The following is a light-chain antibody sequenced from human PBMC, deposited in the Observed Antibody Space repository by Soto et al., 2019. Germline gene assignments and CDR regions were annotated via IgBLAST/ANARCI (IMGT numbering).Light chain of an antibody. CDR3: LQDYTYPFT. Sequence: AIHMTQSPSSLSASVRNRDTITCRASQGIRDALGWYQQKPGEAPKLLIYTAYDSQSGVPSRFSGSGSGTDFTLTISSLQPEDFATYYCLQDYTYPFTFGQGTRLEIK. V-gene: IGKV1-6*01. CDR1: QGIRDA. CDR2: TAY. J-gene: IGKJ5*01.